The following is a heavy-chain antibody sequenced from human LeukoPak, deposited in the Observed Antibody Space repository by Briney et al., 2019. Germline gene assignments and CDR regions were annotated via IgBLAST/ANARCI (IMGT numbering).Heavy chain of an antibody. D-gene: IGHD3-16*01. V-gene: IGHV1-69*01. CDR3: ASHTQRSNDLFVGDY. CDR1: GGTFNNYA. Sequence: SVKVSCKASGGTFNNYANSWVRQAPGQGLEWMGGIIPIFGTAKYAQKFQGRVTITADESTSTAYMELSSLRSDDTAVYYCASHTQRSNDLFVGDYWGQGTLVTVSS. J-gene: IGHJ4*02. CDR2: IIPIFGTA.